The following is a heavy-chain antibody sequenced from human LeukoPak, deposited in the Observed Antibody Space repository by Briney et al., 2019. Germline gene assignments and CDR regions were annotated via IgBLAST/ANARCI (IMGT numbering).Heavy chain of an antibody. Sequence: GGSLRLSCAASGFTFSGHWMHWVRQAPGKGLVWVSRIISDGSMTNYADSVKGRFTISRDNAKNTLYVQMNSLRAEDSAVYYCVRQGTVGEFDYWGQGTLVTVSS. CDR1: GFTFSGHW. D-gene: IGHD1-26*01. J-gene: IGHJ4*02. V-gene: IGHV3-74*01. CDR3: VRQGTVGEFDY. CDR2: IISDGSMT.